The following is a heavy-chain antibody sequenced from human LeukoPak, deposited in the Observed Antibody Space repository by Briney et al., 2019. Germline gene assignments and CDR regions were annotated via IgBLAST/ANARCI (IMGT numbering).Heavy chain of an antibody. V-gene: IGHV3-23*01. CDR2: ISGSGGST. D-gene: IGHD3-22*01. CDR1: GFTFSSYA. Sequence: PGGSLRLSWAASGFTFSSYAMSWVRQAPGKGLEWVSAISGSGGSTYYVDSVKGRFTISRDNSKNTLYLQMNSLRAEDTAVYYCAKLPSDYYDSSGYYFDYWGQGTLVTVSS. J-gene: IGHJ4*02. CDR3: AKLPSDYYDSSGYYFDY.